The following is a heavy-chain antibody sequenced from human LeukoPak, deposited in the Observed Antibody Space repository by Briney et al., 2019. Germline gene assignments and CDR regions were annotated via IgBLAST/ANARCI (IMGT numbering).Heavy chain of an antibody. CDR2: IYWDDDK. J-gene: IGHJ5*02. CDR1: GFSLSTSGVG. D-gene: IGHD6-13*01. V-gene: IGHV2-5*02. CDR3: AHRPYRIAAAGTVLENWFDP. Sequence: SGPTLVKPTQTLTLTCTFSGFSLSTSGVGVGWIRQPPGKALEWLALIYWDDDKRYSPSLKSRLTITKDTSKNQVVLTMTNMDPVDTVTYYCAHRPYRIAAAGTVLENWFDPWGQGTLVTVSS.